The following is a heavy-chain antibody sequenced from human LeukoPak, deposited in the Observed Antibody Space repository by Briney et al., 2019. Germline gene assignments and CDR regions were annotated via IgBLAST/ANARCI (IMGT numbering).Heavy chain of an antibody. V-gene: IGHV1-18*04. CDR3: TRAVVVPAADQVNWFDP. J-gene: IGHJ5*02. D-gene: IGHD2-2*01. Sequence: ASVTVSCTASGYTFTSYGISWVRQAPGQGLEWMGWISAYNGNRNYAQKLQGRVTMTTDASTSTAYMELRSLRSDDTAVYYCTRAVVVPAADQVNWFDPWGQGTLVTVSS. CDR1: GYTFTSYG. CDR2: ISAYNGNR.